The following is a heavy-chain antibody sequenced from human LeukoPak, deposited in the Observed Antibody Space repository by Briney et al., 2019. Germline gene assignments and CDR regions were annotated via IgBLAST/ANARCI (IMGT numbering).Heavy chain of an antibody. J-gene: IGHJ4*02. CDR1: GESFSGYY. CDR3: ARGKYDSGGYYLDY. V-gene: IGHV4-34*01. D-gene: IGHD3-22*01. Sequence: SETLSLTCAVYGESFSGYYLSWIRQPPGKGLTWIGEINHSGIINYNPSLKSRVTISLDTYKSQFSLKLSSVTAADTAVYYCARGKYDSGGYYLDYWGQGTLVTVSS. CDR2: INHSGII.